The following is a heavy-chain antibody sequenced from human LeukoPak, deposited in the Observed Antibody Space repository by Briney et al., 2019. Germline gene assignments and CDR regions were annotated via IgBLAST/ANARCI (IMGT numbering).Heavy chain of an antibody. CDR3: AGLVTTVTDPNWFDP. CDR1: GGSFGGYY. CDR2: INHSGST. V-gene: IGHV4-34*01. D-gene: IGHD4-11*01. Sequence: PSETLSLTCAVYGGSFGGYYWSWIRQPPGKGLEWIGEINHSGSTNYNPSLKSRVTISVDTSKNQFSLKLSSVTAADTAVYYCAGLVTTVTDPNWFDPWGQGTLVTVSS. J-gene: IGHJ5*02.